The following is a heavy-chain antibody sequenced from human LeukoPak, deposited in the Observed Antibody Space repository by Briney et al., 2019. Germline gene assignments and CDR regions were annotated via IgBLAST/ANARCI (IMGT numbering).Heavy chain of an antibody. Sequence: GGSLRLSCAASGFTFSSYAMSWVRQAPGKGLEWVPDISGPGGRTHSADSVKGRFTISRDNSKNTLYLQMNSLRAEDTAVYYCAKGYGSGSFYYYYGMDVWGQGTTVTVSS. CDR2: ISGPGGRT. V-gene: IGHV3-23*01. CDR1: GFTFSSYA. D-gene: IGHD3-10*01. J-gene: IGHJ6*02. CDR3: AKGYGSGSFYYYYGMDV.